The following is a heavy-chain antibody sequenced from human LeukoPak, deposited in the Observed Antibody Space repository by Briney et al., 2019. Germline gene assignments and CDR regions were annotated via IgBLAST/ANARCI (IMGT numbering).Heavy chain of an antibody. Sequence: GGSLRLSCAASGFTFSSYAMHWVRQAPGKGLEYVSAISSNGGSTYYANSVKGRFTISRDNSKNTLYLQMGSLRSEDTAVYYCARVGITGTTAYFDYWGQGTLVTVSS. CDR2: ISSNGGST. J-gene: IGHJ4*02. D-gene: IGHD1-7*01. CDR1: GFTFSSYA. CDR3: ARVGITGTTAYFDY. V-gene: IGHV3-64*01.